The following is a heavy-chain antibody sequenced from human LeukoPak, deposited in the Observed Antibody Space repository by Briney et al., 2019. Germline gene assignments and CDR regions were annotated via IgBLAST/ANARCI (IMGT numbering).Heavy chain of an antibody. Sequence: PSETLSLTCTVSGGSIRSTTYYWGWIRQPPGKGLEWIGSIYYSGNTYYSPSLMSRVTISVDTSKNQFSLILRSVTAADTAVYYCARSPFGSLDYWGQGTLVTVSS. D-gene: IGHD2-15*01. V-gene: IGHV4-39*07. J-gene: IGHJ4*02. CDR1: GGSIRSTTYY. CDR2: IYYSGNT. CDR3: ARSPFGSLDY.